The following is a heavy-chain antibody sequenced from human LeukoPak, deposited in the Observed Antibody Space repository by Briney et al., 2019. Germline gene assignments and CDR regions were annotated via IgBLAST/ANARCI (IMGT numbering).Heavy chain of an antibody. CDR2: IRYDGINK. V-gene: IGHV3-30*02. CDR1: GFTFSSYG. D-gene: IGHD2-21*02. J-gene: IGHJ4*02. CDR3: AKSHHVTAIDY. Sequence: GGSLRLSCAASGFTFSSYGMHWVRQAPGKGLEWVAFIRYDGINKYYADSVKGRFTISRDNSKNTLYLQMNSLRADDTAVYYCAKSHHVTAIDYWGQGTLVTVSS.